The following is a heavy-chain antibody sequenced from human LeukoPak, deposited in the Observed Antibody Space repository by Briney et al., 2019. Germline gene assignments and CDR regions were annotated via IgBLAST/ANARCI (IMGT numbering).Heavy chain of an antibody. Sequence: GGSLRLSCAASGFTFSSYAMHWVRQAPGQGLEYVSAISSNGGSTYYANSVKGRFTISRDNAKNSLYLQMNSLRAEDTAVYYCATDRAWGGFDNWGQGTLVTVSS. CDR2: ISSNGGST. J-gene: IGHJ4*02. V-gene: IGHV3-64*01. CDR3: ATDRAWGGFDN. D-gene: IGHD3-16*01. CDR1: GFTFSSYA.